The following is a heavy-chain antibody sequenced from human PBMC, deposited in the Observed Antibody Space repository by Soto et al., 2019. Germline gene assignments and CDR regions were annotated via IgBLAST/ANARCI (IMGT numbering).Heavy chain of an antibody. Sequence: GGSLRLSCAASGFTFSSYAMSWVRQAPGKGLEWVSAISGSGGSTYYADSVKGRFTISRDNSKNTLYLQMNSLRAEDTAVYYCAKELPNPITMVRGVTPRDFDYWGQGTLVTVSS. J-gene: IGHJ4*02. CDR1: GFTFSSYA. CDR2: ISGSGGST. D-gene: IGHD3-10*01. CDR3: AKELPNPITMVRGVTPRDFDY. V-gene: IGHV3-23*01.